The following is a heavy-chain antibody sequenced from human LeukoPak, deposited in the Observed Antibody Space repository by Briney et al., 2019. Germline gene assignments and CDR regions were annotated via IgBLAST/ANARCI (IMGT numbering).Heavy chain of an antibody. J-gene: IGHJ6*02. CDR3: ARGLQLWHKYYYYGMDV. CDR1: GYTFTSYD. V-gene: IGHV1-8*01. D-gene: IGHD5-18*01. Sequence: ASVKVSCKASGYTFTSYDINWVRQATGQGLEWMGWMNPNSGNTGYAQKFQGRVTMTRNTSISTAYMELSSLRSEDTAVYYCARGLQLWHKYYYYGMDVWGQGTTVTVSS. CDR2: MNPNSGNT.